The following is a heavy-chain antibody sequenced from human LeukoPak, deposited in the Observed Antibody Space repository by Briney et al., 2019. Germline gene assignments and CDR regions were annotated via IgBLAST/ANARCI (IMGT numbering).Heavy chain of an antibody. Sequence: GGSLRLSCAASGFTFSNYWMSWVRQAPGQGLEWVAKIKRDGSEKYYVDSVKGRFTISRDNAKNSLYLQLNSLRAEDTAVYYCAREMPFGDSFDYWGQGTLVTISS. CDR3: AREMPFGDSFDY. CDR2: IKRDGSEK. V-gene: IGHV3-7*01. CDR1: GFTFSNYW. D-gene: IGHD3-16*01. J-gene: IGHJ4*02.